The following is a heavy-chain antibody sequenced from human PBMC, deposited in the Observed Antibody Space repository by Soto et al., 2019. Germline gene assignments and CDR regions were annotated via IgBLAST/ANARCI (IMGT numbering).Heavy chain of an antibody. Sequence: QLQLQESGPGLVKPSETLSLTCTVSGGSISSSSYYWGWIRQPPGQGLEWIGSIYYSGSTYYNPSLKSRVTVSVDTSKNQFSLKLCSVTAADTAVYYCARNNYYYYYGMDVWGQGTTVTVSS. CDR2: IYYSGST. V-gene: IGHV4-39*01. J-gene: IGHJ6*02. CDR1: GGSISSSSYY. CDR3: ARNNYYYYYGMDV.